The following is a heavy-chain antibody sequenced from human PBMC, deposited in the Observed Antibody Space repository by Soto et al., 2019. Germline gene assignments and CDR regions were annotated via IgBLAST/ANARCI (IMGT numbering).Heavy chain of an antibody. CDR2: IIPILGIA. Sequence: QVQLVQSGAAVKKPGSSVKVSCKASGGTFSSYTISWVRQAPGQGLEWMGRIIPILGIANYAQKFQGRVMITADKSTSTGYMELSSLRSEDTAVYYCARVYRRRGFGGYDYARFSAFDIWGQGAMVTDST. J-gene: IGHJ3*02. CDR1: GGTFSSYT. V-gene: IGHV1-69*02. CDR3: ARVYRRRGFGGYDYARFSAFDI. D-gene: IGHD5-12*01.